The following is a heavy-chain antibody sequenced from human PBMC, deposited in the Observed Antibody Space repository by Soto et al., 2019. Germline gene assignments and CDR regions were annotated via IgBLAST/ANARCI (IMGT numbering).Heavy chain of an antibody. CDR2: IRSKANSYAT. D-gene: IGHD4-4*01. CDR1: GFTFSGSA. CDR3: TTDVWTAVATDY. V-gene: IGHV3-73*01. Sequence: PGGSLRLSCAASGFTFSGSAMHWVRQASGKGLEWVGRIRSKANSYATAYAASVKGRFTISRDDSRNTLYLQMNSLKTEDTAFYFCTTDVWTAVATDYWGQGALVTVSS. J-gene: IGHJ4*02.